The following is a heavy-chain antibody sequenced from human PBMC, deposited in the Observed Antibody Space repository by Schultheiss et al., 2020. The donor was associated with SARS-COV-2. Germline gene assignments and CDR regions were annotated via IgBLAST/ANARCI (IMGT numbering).Heavy chain of an antibody. CDR2: IWYDGSNK. D-gene: IGHD3-10*01. CDR1: GFTFSSYA. J-gene: IGHJ3*02. V-gene: IGHV3-30*01. Sequence: GGSLRLSCSASGFTFSSYAMHWVRQAPGKGLEWVAVIWYDGSNKYYADSVKGRFTISRDNSKNTLYLQMNSLRAEDTAVYYCARRGLVRGNAFDIWGQGTMVTVSS. CDR3: ARRGLVRGNAFDI.